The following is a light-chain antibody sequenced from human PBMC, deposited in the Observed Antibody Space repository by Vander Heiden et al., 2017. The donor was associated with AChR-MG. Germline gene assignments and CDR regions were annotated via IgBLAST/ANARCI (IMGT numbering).Light chain of an antibody. CDR3: QQHYGLPLT. J-gene: IGKJ4*01. V-gene: IGKV4-1*01. Sequence: DIVMIQSPDSVAVSMRERATINCKSSQSVLYNSNNKNYLAWYQQKPGQPPKLLIYWASTRESGVPDRFLGSGSGTDFTLTITTLQAEDVAVYYCQQHYGLPLTFGGGTRVEIK. CDR2: WAS. CDR1: QSVLYNSNNKNY.